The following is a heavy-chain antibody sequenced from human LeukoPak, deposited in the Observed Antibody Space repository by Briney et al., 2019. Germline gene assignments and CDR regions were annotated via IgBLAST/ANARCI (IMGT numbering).Heavy chain of an antibody. CDR3: ARSAYSALTTGGYYYYMDV. CDR2: IYGSGST. V-gene: IGHV4-4*07. J-gene: IGHJ6*03. Sequence: PSETLSLTCTVSGGSISNYYWSWIRQPAGKGLEWIGRIYGSGSTNYNPAHKSPVTMSIDTSKNQFSLKLSSVTAADTAVYYCARSAYSALTTGGYYYYMDVWGKGTTVTVSS. CDR1: GGSISNYY. D-gene: IGHD5-12*01.